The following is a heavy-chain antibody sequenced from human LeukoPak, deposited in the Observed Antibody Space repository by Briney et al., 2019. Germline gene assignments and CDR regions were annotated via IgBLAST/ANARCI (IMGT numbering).Heavy chain of an antibody. Sequence: GGSLRLSCAASGFTFSSYAMHWVRQSPGKGLEWVAVISYDGSNKYYADSVKGRFTISRDNAKNTLYLQMNSLRAEDTAVYYCARVRYSSGWYFDYWGQGTLVTVSS. CDR3: ARVRYSSGWYFDY. CDR2: ISYDGSNK. D-gene: IGHD6-19*01. J-gene: IGHJ4*02. V-gene: IGHV3-30*04. CDR1: GFTFSSYA.